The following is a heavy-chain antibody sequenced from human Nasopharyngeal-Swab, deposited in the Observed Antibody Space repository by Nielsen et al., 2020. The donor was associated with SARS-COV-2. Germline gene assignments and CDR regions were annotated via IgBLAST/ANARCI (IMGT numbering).Heavy chain of an antibody. V-gene: IGHV3-33*01. D-gene: IGHD4-11*01. Sequence: VRQAPGKGLEWVAVIWYDGSNKYYADSVKGRFTISRDNSKNTLYLQMNSPRAEDTAVYYCARDRDDYSNSYYFDYWGQGTLVTVSS. CDR2: IWYDGSNK. CDR3: ARDRDDYSNSYYFDY. J-gene: IGHJ4*02.